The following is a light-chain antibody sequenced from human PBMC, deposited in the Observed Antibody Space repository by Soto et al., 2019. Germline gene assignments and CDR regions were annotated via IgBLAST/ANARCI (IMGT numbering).Light chain of an antibody. CDR3: LQRSNWPPLLS. CDR2: DAS. CDR1: QSVTTY. V-gene: IGKV3-11*01. Sequence: EIALTQSPATLSLSPGERATLSCRASQSVTTYLAWYQQKPGQAPRLLIYDASSRATGIPARFSGSGSGTDFTLTISSLEPEDFASYYCLQRSNWPPLLSFGG. J-gene: IGKJ4*01.